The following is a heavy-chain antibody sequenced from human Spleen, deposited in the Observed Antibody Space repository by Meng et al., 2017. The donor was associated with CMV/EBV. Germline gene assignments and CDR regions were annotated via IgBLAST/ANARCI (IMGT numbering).Heavy chain of an antibody. D-gene: IGHD2-2*01. V-gene: IGHV3-23*01. Sequence: GESLKISCAASGFTFSSYAMNWVRQAPGKGLEWVSAISGGGDRTYYADSVKGRFSISRDNSKNTLYLQMDSLRAEDTAVYFCAKAPQGYCTSTSCYSHWYFDLWGRGTLVTVSS. CDR3: AKAPQGYCTSTSCYSHWYFDL. CDR1: GFTFSSYA. J-gene: IGHJ2*01. CDR2: ISGGGDRT.